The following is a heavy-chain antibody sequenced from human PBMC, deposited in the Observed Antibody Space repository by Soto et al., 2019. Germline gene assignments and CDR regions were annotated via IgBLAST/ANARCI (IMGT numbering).Heavy chain of an antibody. CDR1: GYTFTSYG. Sequence: AAVKVSCKACGYTFTSYGISWVRQAPGQGLEWMGWISAYNGNTNYAQKLQGRVTMTTDTSTSTAYMELRSLRSDDTAVYYCARDPDLLTVDCSGSNNWIDPWGQGTLVTVSS. CDR3: ARDPDLLTVDCSGSNNWIDP. J-gene: IGHJ5*02. V-gene: IGHV1-18*01. CDR2: ISAYNGNT. D-gene: IGHD3-22*01.